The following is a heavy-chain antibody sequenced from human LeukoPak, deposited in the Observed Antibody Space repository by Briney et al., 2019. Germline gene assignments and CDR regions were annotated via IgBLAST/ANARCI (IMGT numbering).Heavy chain of an antibody. CDR2: ISGSGGST. CDR3: AKASIAAAGEHFDY. J-gene: IGHJ4*02. CDR1: GFTFSSYA. D-gene: IGHD6-25*01. V-gene: IGHV3-23*01. Sequence: SGGSLRLSCAASGFTFSSYAMSWVRQAPGKGLEWVSAISGSGGSTYYADSVKGRFTISRDNSKNTLYLQMNSLRAEGTAVYYCAKASIAAAGEHFDYWGQGTLVTVSS.